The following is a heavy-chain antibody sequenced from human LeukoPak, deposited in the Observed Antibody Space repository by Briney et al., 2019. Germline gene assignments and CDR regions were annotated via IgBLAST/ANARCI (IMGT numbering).Heavy chain of an antibody. CDR2: IYYSGST. CDR1: GGSISSYY. D-gene: IGHD4-23*01. J-gene: IGHJ4*02. Sequence: SETLSLTCTVSGGSISSYYWGWIRQPPGKGLEWIGYIYYSGSTNYNPSLKSRVTISVDTSKKQFSLKLGSVTAADTAVYYCARENNDYGGKKAFDYWGQGTLVTVSS. CDR3: ARENNDYGGKKAFDY. V-gene: IGHV4-59*01.